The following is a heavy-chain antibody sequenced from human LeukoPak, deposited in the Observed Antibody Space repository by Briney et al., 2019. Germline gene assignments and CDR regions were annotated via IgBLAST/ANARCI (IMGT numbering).Heavy chain of an antibody. J-gene: IGHJ4*02. CDR1: GYTFVSYG. CDR3: ARGPPNWGYDY. CDR2: ISGHNGNT. V-gene: IGHV1-18*01. Sequence: ASVKVSCKASGYTFVSYGISWVRQAPGQGLEWVGWISGHNGNTDYAQKFQGRVTLTTDTSTSTASMELRGLRFDDTAVYYCARGPPNWGYDYWGPGTLVTVSS. D-gene: IGHD7-27*01.